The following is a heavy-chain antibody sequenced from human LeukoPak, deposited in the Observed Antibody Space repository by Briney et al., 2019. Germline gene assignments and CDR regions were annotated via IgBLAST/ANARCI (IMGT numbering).Heavy chain of an antibody. CDR3: ARKPLRYYGMDV. CDR1: GFTFSSYW. CDR2: INSGGSST. V-gene: IGHV3-74*01. Sequence: GGSLRLSCAASGFTFSSYWMHWVRQAPGKGLVWVSRINSGGSSTSYADSVKGRFTISRDNAKNTLYLQMNSLRAEDTAVYYCARKPLRYYGMDVWGQGTTVTVSS. J-gene: IGHJ6*02.